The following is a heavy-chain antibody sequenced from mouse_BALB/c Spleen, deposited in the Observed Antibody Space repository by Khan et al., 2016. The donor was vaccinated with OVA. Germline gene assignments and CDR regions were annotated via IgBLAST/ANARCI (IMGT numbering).Heavy chain of an antibody. J-gene: IGHJ3*01. Sequence: QVQLQQSGAELVKPGASVRLSCKASGYTFSSFYLYWVKQRPGQGLEWIGDINPSSGGTHFNEKFKSTATLTVDKSSSSAYRQLHSLTSEDSAVYCCTRSGYGSFAYWGQGTLVTVSA. CDR1: GYTFSSFY. CDR2: INPSSGGT. D-gene: IGHD2-2*01. V-gene: IGHV1S81*02. CDR3: TRSGYGSFAY.